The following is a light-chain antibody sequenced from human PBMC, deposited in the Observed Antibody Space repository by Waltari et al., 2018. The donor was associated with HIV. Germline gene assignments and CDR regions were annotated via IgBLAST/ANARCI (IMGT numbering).Light chain of an antibody. J-gene: IGLJ1*01. CDR3: CSYTTSGTFV. CDR2: DVS. V-gene: IGLV2-14*03. CDR1: SSDVGAYNY. Sequence: QPALTQPASVSGSPGQWITIPCIGPSSDVGAYNYITWHQQHPGKAPKFMIYDVSKRPSGVSARFSGSKSGNTASLTISGLQAEDEADYYCCSYTTSGTFVFGTGTKVTVL.